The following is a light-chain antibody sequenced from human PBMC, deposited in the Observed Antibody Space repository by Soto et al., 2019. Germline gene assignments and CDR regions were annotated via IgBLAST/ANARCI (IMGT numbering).Light chain of an antibody. Sequence: EIVLTQSPGTLSLSPGERATLSCMASQSVSSSYLAWYQQRPGQAPRLLIFGASYRATGIPDRFSGSGSGTDFTLTISRLEPEDFAVYYCQHYSSSPPEFTFGPGTKVDSK. J-gene: IGKJ3*01. CDR3: QHYSSSPPEFT. CDR1: QSVSSSY. V-gene: IGKV3-20*01. CDR2: GAS.